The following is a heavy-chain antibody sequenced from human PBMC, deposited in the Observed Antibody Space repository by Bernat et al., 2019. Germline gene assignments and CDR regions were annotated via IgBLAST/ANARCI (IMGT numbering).Heavy chain of an antibody. V-gene: IGHV1-69*06. J-gene: IGHJ3*02. D-gene: IGHD3-10*01. CDR1: GGTFTTYA. CDR3: ARELNFGEPGDDFDI. Sequence: QVQLVQSGAELKKPGSSVKVSCKASGGTFTTYAISWVRQAPGQGLEWMGGFIPIFGTANYAQKFQGRVTITASKSTSTVYMELSSLKSEVTAVYYCARELNFGEPGDDFDIWGQGTMVTVSS. CDR2: FIPIFGTA.